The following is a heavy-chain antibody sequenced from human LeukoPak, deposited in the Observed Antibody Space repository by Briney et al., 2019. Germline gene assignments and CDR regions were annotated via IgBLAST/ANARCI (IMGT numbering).Heavy chain of an antibody. D-gene: IGHD6-13*01. V-gene: IGHV4-59*01. J-gene: IGHJ5*02. CDR2: IYYSGST. CDR3: AKDLYSSNYYGWFDP. CDR1: GGSISSYY. Sequence: PSETLSLTCTVYGGSISSYYWSWNRQPPGKVLEWIGYIYYSGSTNYNPSLKSRVTISVDTSKNQFSLKLSSVTAADTAVYYCAKDLYSSNYYGWFDPWGQGTLVTVSS.